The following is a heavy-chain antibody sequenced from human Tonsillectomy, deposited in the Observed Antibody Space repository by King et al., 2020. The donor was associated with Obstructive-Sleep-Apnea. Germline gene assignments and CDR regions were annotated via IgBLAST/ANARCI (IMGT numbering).Heavy chain of an antibody. CDR1: GGSISSSSYF. Sequence: LQLQESGPGLVKPSETLSLTCTVSGGSISSSSYFWGWIRQSPGKGLEWIGSIYYSGSTYYNPSLKSRVTISVDTSKNQFSLKLSSVTAADTAVYYCARVGPDYWGQGTLVNVSS. J-gene: IGHJ4*02. V-gene: IGHV4-39*07. CDR3: ARVGPDY. CDR2: IYYSGST.